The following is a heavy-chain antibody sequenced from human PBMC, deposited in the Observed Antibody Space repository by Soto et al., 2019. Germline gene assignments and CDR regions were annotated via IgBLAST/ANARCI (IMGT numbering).Heavy chain of an antibody. D-gene: IGHD3-22*01. V-gene: IGHV4-31*03. CDR1: GGYISSGSYH. CDR2: IYYSGTT. Sequence: SETLSLTCPVSGGYISSGSYHWSWIRQHPGKGLEWIGYIYYSGTTYYNPSLKSRVTISVDTSKNQFSLRLSSVTAADTAVYYCAREMNYYDTSGDSYFDYWGQGTLVTVSS. CDR3: AREMNYYDTSGDSYFDY. J-gene: IGHJ4*02.